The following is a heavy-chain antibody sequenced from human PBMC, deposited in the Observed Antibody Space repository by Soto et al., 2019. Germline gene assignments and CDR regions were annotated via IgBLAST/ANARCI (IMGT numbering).Heavy chain of an antibody. J-gene: IGHJ4*02. CDR3: ASYPSGIAVAGTNN. CDR2: IYYSGST. Sequence: SETLSLTCTVSGGSVSSGTYYWSWIRQPPGKGLEWIGYIYYSGSTKYNPSLKSRVTISVDTSKNQFTLKLSSVTAADTAVYYCASYPSGIAVAGTNNWGQGTLVTVSS. CDR1: GGSVSSGTYY. D-gene: IGHD6-19*01. V-gene: IGHV4-61*01.